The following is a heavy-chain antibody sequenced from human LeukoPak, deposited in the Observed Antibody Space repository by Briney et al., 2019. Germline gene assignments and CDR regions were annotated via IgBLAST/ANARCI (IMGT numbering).Heavy chain of an antibody. CDR2: INHRGST. CDR3: ARGPPPGTGYYYYYYMDV. Sequence: SETLSLTCAVYGGSFSGYYWSWIRQPPGKGLEWIGEINHRGSTNYNPSLKSRVTISVDTSKNQFSLKLSSVTAADTAVYYCARGPPPGTGYYYYYYMDVWGKGTTVTVSS. CDR1: GGSFSGYY. V-gene: IGHV4-34*01. J-gene: IGHJ6*03. D-gene: IGHD1-14*01.